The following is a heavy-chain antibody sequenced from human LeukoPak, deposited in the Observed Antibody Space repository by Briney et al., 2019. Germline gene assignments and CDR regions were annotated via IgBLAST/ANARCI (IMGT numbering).Heavy chain of an antibody. V-gene: IGHV4-59*01. Sequence: SETLSLTCIVSGGSISSYYWSWLRQPPGKGLEWIGYIYYSGSTNYNPSLKSRVTISVDTSKNQFSLKLSSVTAADTGVYYCARHPCSSGSCKGGFDYWGQGTLVTVSS. CDR3: ARHPCSSGSCKGGFDY. CDR1: GGSISSYY. D-gene: IGHD2-15*01. CDR2: IYYSGST. J-gene: IGHJ4*02.